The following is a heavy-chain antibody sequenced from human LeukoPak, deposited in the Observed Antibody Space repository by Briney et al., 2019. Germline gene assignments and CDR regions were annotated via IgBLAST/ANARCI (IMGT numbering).Heavy chain of an antibody. CDR2: IYTSGST. D-gene: IGHD3-10*01. V-gene: IGHV4-4*07. Sequence: SEALSLTCTVAGGSISSFYWSWSRQPAGQGLEWIGRIYTSGSTNYNPSLNSGVIMSIDRSKNQFSLKLSSVTAADTAVYYCARQRLQSGVDYWGQGTLVTVSS. CDR1: GGSISSFY. CDR3: ARQRLQSGVDY. J-gene: IGHJ4*02.